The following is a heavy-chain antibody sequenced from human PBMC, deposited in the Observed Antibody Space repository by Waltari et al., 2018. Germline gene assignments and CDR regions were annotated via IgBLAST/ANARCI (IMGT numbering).Heavy chain of an antibody. V-gene: IGHV1-8*01. Sequence: QVQLVHSGAEVKKPGASVKVSCKASGYTFTSYYINWVRQAPGQGLEGRGGMNPSSGNQGYAQKFQGRVTMTRNTSRSTAYMGLSSLRSEDTAVYYCARGLIAAGNWYFDLWGRGTLVTVSS. CDR3: ARGLIAAGNWYFDL. CDR2: MNPSSGNQ. D-gene: IGHD6-13*01. J-gene: IGHJ2*01. CDR1: GYTFTSYY.